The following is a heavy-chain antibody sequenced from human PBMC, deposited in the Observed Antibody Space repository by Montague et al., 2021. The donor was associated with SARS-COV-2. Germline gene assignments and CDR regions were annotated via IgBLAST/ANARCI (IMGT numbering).Heavy chain of an antibody. V-gene: IGHV4-34*01. D-gene: IGHD3-10*01. J-gene: IGHJ3*02. Sequence: SETLSLTCAVYGGSFSGYYWSRIRQPPGKGLEWIGEINHSGSTNXXPSLESRVTISVDTSKNQFSLKLSSVTAADTAVYYCAIPMVRGFSRAFDIWGQGTMVTVSS. CDR2: INHSGST. CDR3: AIPMVRGFSRAFDI. CDR1: GGSFSGYY.